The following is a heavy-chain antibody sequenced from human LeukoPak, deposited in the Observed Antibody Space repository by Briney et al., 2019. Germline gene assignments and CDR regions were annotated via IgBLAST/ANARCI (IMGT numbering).Heavy chain of an antibody. Sequence: GGSLRLSCAASGFTFSSYEMNWVRQAPGKGLEWVSYISSSGSTIYYADSVKGRFTISRDNAKNSLYLQMNSLRAEDTAVYYSARSQQWLAVPDYWGQGTLVTVSS. J-gene: IGHJ4*02. CDR3: ARSQQWLAVPDY. V-gene: IGHV3-48*03. CDR2: ISSSGSTI. CDR1: GFTFSSYE. D-gene: IGHD6-19*01.